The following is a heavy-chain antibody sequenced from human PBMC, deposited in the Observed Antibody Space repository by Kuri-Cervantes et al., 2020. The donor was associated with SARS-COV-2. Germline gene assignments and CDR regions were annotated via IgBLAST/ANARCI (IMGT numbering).Heavy chain of an antibody. J-gene: IGHJ4*02. V-gene: IGHV3-9*03. D-gene: IGHD6-19*01. CDR2: ISWNSGSI. CDR1: GFTFDDYA. Sequence: GGSLRLSCAASGFTFDDYAMHWVRQAPGKGLEWVSGISWNSGSIGYADSVKGRFTISRDNAKDSLYLQMNSLRAEDMALSYCAKGSSQWVGPIDYWGQGTLVTVSS. CDR3: AKGSSQWVGPIDY.